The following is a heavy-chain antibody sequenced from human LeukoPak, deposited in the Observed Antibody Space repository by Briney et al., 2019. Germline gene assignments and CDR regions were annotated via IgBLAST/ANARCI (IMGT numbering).Heavy chain of an antibody. CDR1: GGSFSGYY. J-gene: IGHJ6*02. CDR3: ARVSTSYYYDSDYCGMDV. D-gene: IGHD3-22*01. V-gene: IGHV4-34*01. CDR2: IHPSGSI. Sequence: PSETLSLTCAVYGGSFSGYYWSWIRQSPGKGLEWIGEIHPSGSIHYNPSLESRINISPDTSKNQFSLKLSSVTPEDTAVYYCARVSTSYYYDSDYCGMDVWGQGTTVTVSS.